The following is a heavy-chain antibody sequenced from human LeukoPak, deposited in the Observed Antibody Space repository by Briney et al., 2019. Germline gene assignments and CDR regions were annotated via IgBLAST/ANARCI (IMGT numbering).Heavy chain of an antibody. Sequence: SETLSLTCAVYGGSFSGYYWSWIRQPPGKGLEWIGEINHGGSTNYNPSLKSRVTISVDTSKNQFSLKLSSVTAADTAVYYCARGDYDFWSGYYAARDYGMDVWGQGTTVTVSS. V-gene: IGHV4-34*01. D-gene: IGHD3-3*01. CDR3: ARGDYDFWSGYYAARDYGMDV. CDR2: INHGGST. CDR1: GGSFSGYY. J-gene: IGHJ6*02.